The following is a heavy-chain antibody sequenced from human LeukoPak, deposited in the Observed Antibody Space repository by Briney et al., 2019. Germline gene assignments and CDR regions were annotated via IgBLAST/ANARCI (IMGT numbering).Heavy chain of an antibody. CDR1: GFTFSDFY. CDR3: AKGHTYGMI. V-gene: IGHV3-11*01. CDR2: ISTTGTTV. J-gene: IGHJ4*02. D-gene: IGHD2-8*01. Sequence: GGSLRLSCTASGFTFSDFYMSWLRQTPGKGLEWVSYISTTGTTVDYADSVKGRFTISRDNAKGSLYLQMNNLGADDTAVYYCAKGHTYGMIWGQGTLVTVSS.